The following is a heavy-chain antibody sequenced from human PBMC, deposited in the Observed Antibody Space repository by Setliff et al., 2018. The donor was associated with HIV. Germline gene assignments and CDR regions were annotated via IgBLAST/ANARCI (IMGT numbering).Heavy chain of an antibody. Sequence: PSETLSLTCSVSGVSINRTDHYWGWIRQSPGKSLEWIGSVSQSGSTYYNPSLKSRITISVDRSKNLFSLKLISVTAADQGVYYCARVPVPGANWFDPWGLGTPVTVSS. CDR2: VSQSGST. V-gene: IGHV4-39*01. J-gene: IGHJ5*02. CDR1: GVSINRTDHY. CDR3: ARVPVPGANWFDP.